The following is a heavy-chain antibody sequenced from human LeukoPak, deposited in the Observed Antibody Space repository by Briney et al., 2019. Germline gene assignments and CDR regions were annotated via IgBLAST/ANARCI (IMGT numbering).Heavy chain of an antibody. CDR2: IIPIFGTA. V-gene: IGHV1-69*05. Sequence: GSSVKVSCKASGGTFSSYAISWVRQAPGQGLEWMGGIIPIFGTANYAQKFQGRVTITTDESTSTAYMELSSLRSEDTAVYYCARGTEEPITGTTEYYYYYYMDVWGKGTTVTISS. CDR1: GGTFSSYA. J-gene: IGHJ6*03. CDR3: ARGTEEPITGTTEYYYYYYMDV. D-gene: IGHD1-7*01.